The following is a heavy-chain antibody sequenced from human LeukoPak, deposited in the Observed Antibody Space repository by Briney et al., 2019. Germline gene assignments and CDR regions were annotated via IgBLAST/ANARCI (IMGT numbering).Heavy chain of an antibody. D-gene: IGHD4-17*01. CDR2: IYYSGST. CDR3: ARTHKTTVTIFDY. V-gene: IGHV4-30-4*01. CDR1: GGSISSGDYY. Sequence: SETLSLTCTVSGGSISSGDYYWSWIRQPPGKGLEWIGYIYYSGSTYYNPSLKSRVIISVDTSKNQFSLKLSSVTAADTAVYYCARTHKTTVTIFDYWGQGTLVTVSS. J-gene: IGHJ4*02.